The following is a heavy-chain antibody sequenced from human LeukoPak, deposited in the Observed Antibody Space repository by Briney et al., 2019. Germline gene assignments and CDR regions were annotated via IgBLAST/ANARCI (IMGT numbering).Heavy chain of an antibody. J-gene: IGHJ6*02. V-gene: IGHV4-59*08. Sequence: TSETLSFTCTVSGGSISSYYWSWIRQPPGKGLEWIGYIYYSGSTNYNPSLKSRVTISVDTSKNQFSLKLSSVTAADTAVYYCARQKVGGYSFGLNYYYYGMDVWGQGTTVTVSS. CDR3: ARQKVGGYSFGLNYYYYGMDV. CDR2: IYYSGST. CDR1: GGSISSYY. D-gene: IGHD5-18*01.